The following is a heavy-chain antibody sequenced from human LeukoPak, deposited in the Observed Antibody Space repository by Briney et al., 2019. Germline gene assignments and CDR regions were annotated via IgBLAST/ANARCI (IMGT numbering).Heavy chain of an antibody. CDR3: ARQFGGSYGY. J-gene: IGHJ4*02. D-gene: IGHD1-26*01. CDR1: GFSFSSYA. Sequence: GGSLRLSCAASGFSFSSYAMNWVRQAPGKGLEWVSSITSSSDIYYADSVKGRFTISRDNAKNSLYLEMNSLGAEDTAVYYGARQFGGSYGYWGQGTLVTVSS. V-gene: IGHV3-21*01. CDR2: ITSSSDI.